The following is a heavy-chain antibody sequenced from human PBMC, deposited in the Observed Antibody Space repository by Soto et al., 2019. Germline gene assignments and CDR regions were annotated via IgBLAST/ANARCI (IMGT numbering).Heavy chain of an antibody. CDR3: ASLNIVVVTANPTYGMDV. CDR2: IYYSGST. V-gene: IGHV4-39*01. D-gene: IGHD2-21*02. J-gene: IGHJ6*02. CDR1: GGSISSSSYY. Sequence: SETLSLTCTVSGGSISSSSYYWGWIRQPPGKGLEWIGSIYYSGSTYYNPSLKSRVTISVDTSKNQFSLKLSSVTAADTAVYYCASLNIVVVTANPTYGMDVWGQGTTVTVSS.